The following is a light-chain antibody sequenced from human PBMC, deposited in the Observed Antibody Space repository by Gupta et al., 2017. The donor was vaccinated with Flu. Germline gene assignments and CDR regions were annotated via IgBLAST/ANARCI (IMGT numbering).Light chain of an antibody. V-gene: IGKV1-9*01. Sequence: DIQLTQSPSFLSASVGDRVTITCRASQDVSSYFAWYQQKPGKAPKLLIYAASTLQSGVPSRFSGSGSGTQFTLTISTLQPEDFATYYCQQLNSSPLTFGGGTKVEIE. CDR2: AAS. J-gene: IGKJ4*01. CDR3: QQLNSSPLT. CDR1: QDVSSY.